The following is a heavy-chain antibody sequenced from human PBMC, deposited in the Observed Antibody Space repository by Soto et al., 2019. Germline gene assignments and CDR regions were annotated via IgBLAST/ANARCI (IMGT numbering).Heavy chain of an antibody. V-gene: IGHV3-23*01. CDR3: AKFIDCYDSSGYGY. J-gene: IGHJ4*02. CDR2: ISGSGGST. CDR1: GFTFSSYA. Sequence: GGSLRLSCAASGFTFSSYAMSWVRQAPGKGLEWVSAISGSGGSTYYADSVKGRFTISRDNSKNTLYLQMNSLRAEDTAVYYCAKFIDCYDSSGYGYWGQGTLVTVSS. D-gene: IGHD3-22*01.